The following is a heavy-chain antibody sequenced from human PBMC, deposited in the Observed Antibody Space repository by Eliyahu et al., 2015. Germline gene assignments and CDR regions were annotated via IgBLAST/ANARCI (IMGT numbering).Heavy chain of an antibody. D-gene: IGHD1-26*01. Sequence: EVQLVQSGAEVKMPGESVRISCKGSGNIFSSYWISWVRQMPGKGLEWMGRIDPXDSYTNYSPSFQGHVTISVDKSINTAYLQWSSLKASDTAMYYCARSSGSWYFDYWGQGALVTVSS. V-gene: IGHV5-10-1*03. CDR1: GNIFSSYW. CDR2: IDPXDSYT. CDR3: ARSSGSWYFDY. J-gene: IGHJ4*02.